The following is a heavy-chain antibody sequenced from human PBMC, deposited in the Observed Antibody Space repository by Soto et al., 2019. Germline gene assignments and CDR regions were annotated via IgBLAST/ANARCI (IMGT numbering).Heavy chain of an antibody. CDR2: IYSSDTT. V-gene: IGHV3-53*01. CDR1: GFTVGSNY. D-gene: IGHD1-7*01. CDR3: ARTRYNWNYPTWFDP. J-gene: IGHJ5*02. Sequence: PGGSLRLSCAASGFTVGSNYMSWVRQAPGKGLEWVSVIYSSDTTKYAGSVKGRFTISRDNSKNTLFLQMNSLRAGDTAVYYCARTRYNWNYPTWFDPWGQGTLVTVSS.